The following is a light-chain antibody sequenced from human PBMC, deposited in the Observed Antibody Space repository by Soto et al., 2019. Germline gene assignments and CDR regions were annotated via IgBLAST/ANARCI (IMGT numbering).Light chain of an antibody. V-gene: IGLV1-40*01. CDR1: SSNIGAGYD. CDR2: ANN. Sequence: QSALTQPPSVSGAPGQRVSISCTGSSSNIGAGYDVHWYQHLPGTAPKLLIYANNNRPSGVPDRFSGSKSGTSASLAITGLQAEDEADYYCQSYDSSRSPLYVFGTGTKLTVL. J-gene: IGLJ1*01. CDR3: QSYDSSRSPLYV.